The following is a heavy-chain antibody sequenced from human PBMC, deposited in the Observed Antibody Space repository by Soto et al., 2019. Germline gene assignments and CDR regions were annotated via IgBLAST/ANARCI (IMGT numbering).Heavy chain of an antibody. V-gene: IGHV4-30-4*01. CDR3: AREVPDVSSWYWFDP. CDR1: GGSISSGDYY. Sequence: SETLSLTCTVSGGSISSGDYYWSWIRQPPGKGLEWIGYIYYSGSTYYNPSLKSRVTISVDTSKNQFSLKLSSVTAADTAVYYCAREVPDVSSWYWFDPWGQGTLVTSPQ. D-gene: IGHD6-13*01. J-gene: IGHJ5*02. CDR2: IYYSGST.